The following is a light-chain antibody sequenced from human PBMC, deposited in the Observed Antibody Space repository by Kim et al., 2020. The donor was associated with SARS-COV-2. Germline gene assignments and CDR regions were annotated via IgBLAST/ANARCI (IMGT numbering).Light chain of an antibody. CDR1: SLGGRY. V-gene: IGLV3-1*01. CDR3: QAWDNNAAI. CDR2: QDI. Sequence: VAPGQTATIPCSGDSLGGRYVSWYQQRPGQTPVLVMYQDIERPSGIPDRFSGSNSGNTATLTISGTQAMDEADYYCQAWDNNAAIFGGGTQLTVL. J-gene: IGLJ2*01.